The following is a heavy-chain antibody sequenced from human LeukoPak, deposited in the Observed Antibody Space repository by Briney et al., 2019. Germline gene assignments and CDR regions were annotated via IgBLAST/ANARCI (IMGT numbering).Heavy chain of an antibody. J-gene: IGHJ4*02. CDR1: GGSISSSSYY. CDR2: IYYSGNT. CDR3: ARRGGGEWTHDY. D-gene: IGHD3-16*01. V-gene: IGHV4-39*01. Sequence: PSETLSLTCTVSGGSISSSSYYWGWIRQPPGKGLEWIGSIYYSGNTYYNPSLKSRVTISVDTSKNQFSLKLSSVTAADTAVYYCARRGGGEWTHDYWGQGTLVTVSS.